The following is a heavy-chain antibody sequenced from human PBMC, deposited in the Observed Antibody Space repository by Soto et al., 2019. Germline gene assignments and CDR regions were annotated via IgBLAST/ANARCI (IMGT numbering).Heavy chain of an antibody. CDR3: AGLKLRFLEWLIYYGMDV. CDR2: IYYSGST. Sequence: SETLSLTCTVSGGSISSSSYYWGWIRQPPGKGLEWIGSIYYSGSTYYNPSLKSRVTISVDTSKNQFSLKLSSVTAADTAVYYCAGLKLRFLEWLIYYGMDVWGQGTTVTVSS. V-gene: IGHV4-39*01. J-gene: IGHJ6*02. D-gene: IGHD3-3*01. CDR1: GGSISSSSYY.